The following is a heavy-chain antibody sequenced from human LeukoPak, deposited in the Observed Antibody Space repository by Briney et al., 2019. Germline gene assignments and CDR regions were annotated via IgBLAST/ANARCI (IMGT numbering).Heavy chain of an antibody. CDR2: ISYDGSNK. V-gene: IGHV3-30*18. Sequence: GGSLRLSCAASGFTFSSYGMHWLRQAPGKGLEWVAVISYDGSNKYSADSVKGRFTISRDNSKNTLYLQMDSLRADDTAVYYCAKDTAAGECTGGNCYSYFDYWGQGTLVTVSS. D-gene: IGHD2-15*01. J-gene: IGHJ4*02. CDR1: GFTFSSYG. CDR3: AKDTAAGECTGGNCYSYFDY.